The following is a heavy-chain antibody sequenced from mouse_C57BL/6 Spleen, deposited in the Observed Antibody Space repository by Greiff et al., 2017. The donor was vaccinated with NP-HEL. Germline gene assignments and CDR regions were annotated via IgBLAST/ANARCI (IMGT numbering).Heavy chain of an antibody. CDR3: ARLDGYFDV. CDR2: IRNKANGYTT. CDR1: GFTFTDYY. V-gene: IGHV7-3*01. J-gene: IGHJ1*03. Sequence: EVQVVESGGGLVQPGGSLSLSCAASGFTFTDYYMSWVRQPPGKALEWLGFIRNKANGYTTEYSASVKGRFTISRDNSQSILYLQMNALRAEDSATYYCARLDGYFDVWGTGTTVTVSS.